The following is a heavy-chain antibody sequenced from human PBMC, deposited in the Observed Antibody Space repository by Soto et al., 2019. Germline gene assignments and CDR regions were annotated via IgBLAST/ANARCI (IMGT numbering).Heavy chain of an antibody. D-gene: IGHD3-10*01. CDR1: GGSISSSSYY. CDR3: ARQERGGNWFDP. Sequence: PSETLSLTCTVSGGSISSSSYYWGWIRQPPGKGLEWIGSIYYSGSTYYNPSLKRRVTISVDTSKNQFSLKLSSVTAADTAVYYCARQERGGNWFDPWGQGTLVTVSS. J-gene: IGHJ5*02. CDR2: IYYSGST. V-gene: IGHV4-39*01.